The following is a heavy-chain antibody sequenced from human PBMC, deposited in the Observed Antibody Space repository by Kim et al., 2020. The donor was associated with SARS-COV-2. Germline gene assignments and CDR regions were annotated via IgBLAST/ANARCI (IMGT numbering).Heavy chain of an antibody. J-gene: IGHJ4*02. Sequence: GGSLRLSCVASEFTVSSNSMTWVRQAPGKGLEWVSVMYTGGSTFYTDSVKGRFTISRDYSKNTLYLQMNSLSPEDTALYYCASLSWGSYHSAYYFSYWGQGTLVTVSS. CDR3: ASLSWGSYHSAYYFSY. CDR1: EFTVSSNS. D-gene: IGHD3-16*02. CDR2: MYTGGST. V-gene: IGHV3-53*01.